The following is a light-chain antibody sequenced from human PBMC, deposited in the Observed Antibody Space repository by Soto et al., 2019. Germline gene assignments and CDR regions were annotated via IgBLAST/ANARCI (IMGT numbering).Light chain of an antibody. J-gene: IGLJ2*01. CDR2: DVS. CDR3: SSYTSTSTML. V-gene: IGLV2-14*03. CDR1: SSDVGGYNS. Sequence: QSALTQPASVSGSPGQSITISCTGTSSDVGGYNSVSWYQQHPGEAPRNMIYDVSYQPSGVSNRFSGSKSGNTASLSISGLQAEDEADYYCSSYTSTSTMLFGGGTKLTVL.